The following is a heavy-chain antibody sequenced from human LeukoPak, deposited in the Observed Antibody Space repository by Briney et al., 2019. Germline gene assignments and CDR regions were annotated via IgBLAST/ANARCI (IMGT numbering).Heavy chain of an antibody. CDR3: ARGAVAGTSCNWFDP. V-gene: IGHV1-3*01. D-gene: IGHD6-19*01. CDR1: GYTFTSYA. Sequence: ASVKVSCKASGYTFTSYAMHWVRQAPGQRLEWMGWINAGNGNTKYSQKFQGRVTITRDTSASTAYMELSSLRSEDTAVYYCARGAVAGTSCNWFDPWGQGTLVTVSS. J-gene: IGHJ5*02. CDR2: INAGNGNT.